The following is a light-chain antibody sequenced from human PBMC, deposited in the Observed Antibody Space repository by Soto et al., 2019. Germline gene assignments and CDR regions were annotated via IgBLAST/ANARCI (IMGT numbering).Light chain of an antibody. CDR1: QSMNDW. CDR2: DAS. CDR3: LRYNAFSQT. Sequence: DIQMTQSPSTLSASVGDRVTITCRASQSMNDWLAWYQQKPGKAPKVLIYDASSLQSGVPSRFSGSGSGTEFTLTIGSLQPDDVATYYCLRYNAFSQTFVQGTKVEI. V-gene: IGKV1-5*01. J-gene: IGKJ1*01.